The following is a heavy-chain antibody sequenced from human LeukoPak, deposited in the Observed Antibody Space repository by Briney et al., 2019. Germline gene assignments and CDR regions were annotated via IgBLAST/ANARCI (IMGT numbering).Heavy chain of an antibody. V-gene: IGHV1-69*04. J-gene: IGHJ4*02. CDR2: IIPILGIA. D-gene: IGHD1-26*01. CDR1: GGTFSSYA. CDR3: ARNLNSGSYFGY. Sequence: EASVKVSCKASGGTFSSYAISWVRQAPGQGLEWTGRIIPILGIANYAQKFQGRVTITADKSTSTAYMELSSLRSEDTAVYYCARNLNSGSYFGYWGQGTLVTVSS.